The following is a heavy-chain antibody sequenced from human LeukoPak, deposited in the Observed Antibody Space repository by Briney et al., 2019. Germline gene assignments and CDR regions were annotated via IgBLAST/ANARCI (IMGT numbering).Heavy chain of an antibody. CDR2: ISYDGSNK. Sequence: GGSLRLSCAASGFTFISYGMHWVRQAPGKGLEWVAVISYDGSNKYYADSVKGRFTISRDNSKNTLYLQMNSLRAEDTAVYYCARSLEYSSSCGYWGQGTLVTVSS. CDR3: ARSLEYSSSCGY. D-gene: IGHD6-13*01. CDR1: GFTFISYG. J-gene: IGHJ4*02. V-gene: IGHV3-30*03.